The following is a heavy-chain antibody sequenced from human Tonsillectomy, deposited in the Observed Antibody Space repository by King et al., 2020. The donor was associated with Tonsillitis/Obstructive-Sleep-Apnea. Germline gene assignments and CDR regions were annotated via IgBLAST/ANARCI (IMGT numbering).Heavy chain of an antibody. CDR1: GGSINSSSYY. J-gene: IGHJ5*02. Sequence: LQLQESGPGLVKPSETLSLTCTVSGGSINSSSYYWGWVRQPPGKGLEWIGSIYYTGTTSYNPSLKSRVTIYVDTSKKQFSLKLSSVSAAATAVYYCARHLYFYDTSGYSQFDPWGQGTLVTVSS. V-gene: IGHV4-39*01. D-gene: IGHD3-22*01. CDR2: IYYTGTT. CDR3: ARHLYFYDTSGYSQFDP.